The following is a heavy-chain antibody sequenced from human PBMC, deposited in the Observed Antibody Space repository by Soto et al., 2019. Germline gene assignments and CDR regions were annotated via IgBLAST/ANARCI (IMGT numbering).Heavy chain of an antibody. D-gene: IGHD3-10*01. V-gene: IGHV4-39*01. Sequence: SETLSLTCTVSGGSISSSSYYWGWIRQPPGKGLEWIGSIYYSGSTYYNPSLKSRVTISVDTSKNQSSLKLSSVTAADTAVYYCARLQGYTMVRGVITPPSYYFDYWGQGTLVTVSS. CDR2: IYYSGST. J-gene: IGHJ4*02. CDR3: ARLQGYTMVRGVITPPSYYFDY. CDR1: GGSISSSSYY.